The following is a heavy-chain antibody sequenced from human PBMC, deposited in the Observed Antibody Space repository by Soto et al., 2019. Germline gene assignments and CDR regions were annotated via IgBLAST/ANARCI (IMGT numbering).Heavy chain of an antibody. V-gene: IGHV3-74*01. CDR3: ARGSTMQGTLLED. Sequence: EVQLVESGGGLVQPGVFLRLSCAASRFTFSTYYMHWVRRAPGKGLEWVTGINREWSSTCYAASVKGRFTISRDNAKNTLHLQMNSLRDGDTDVSYCARGSTMQGTLLEDWGLGTQVTVYS. J-gene: IGHJ4*02. D-gene: IGHD3-3*01. CDR2: INREWSST. CDR1: RFTFSTYY.